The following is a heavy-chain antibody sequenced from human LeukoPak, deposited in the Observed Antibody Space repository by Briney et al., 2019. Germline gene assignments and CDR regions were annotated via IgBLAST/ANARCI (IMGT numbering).Heavy chain of an antibody. J-gene: IGHJ6*03. CDR2: IHHSGTT. CDR3: ARGGIRERNYYFYMDV. D-gene: IGHD1-1*01. Sequence: PSETLSLTCAVSGGSFSAYYWNWLRQPPGKGLEWIGEIHHSGTTNYNPSLKSRVTISVDTSKNQFSLKLSSVTAADTAVYYCARGGIRERNYYFYMDVWGKGTTVTVSS. CDR1: GGSFSAYY. V-gene: IGHV4-34*01.